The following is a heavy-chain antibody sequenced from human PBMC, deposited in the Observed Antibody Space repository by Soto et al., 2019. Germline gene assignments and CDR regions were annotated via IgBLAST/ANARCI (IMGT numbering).Heavy chain of an antibody. Sequence: QVQLVQSGAEVKKPGASVKVSCKASGYTFTSYGISWVRQAPGQGLEWMGWISAYNGNTNYAQKLQGRVTMTTDTSTSTAYMELRSLRYDDTAVYYCARGFGSTSPNWVDAFDIWGQGTMVTVSS. CDR3: ARGFGSTSPNWVDAFDI. D-gene: IGHD2-2*01. V-gene: IGHV1-18*01. CDR2: ISAYNGNT. CDR1: GYTFTSYG. J-gene: IGHJ3*02.